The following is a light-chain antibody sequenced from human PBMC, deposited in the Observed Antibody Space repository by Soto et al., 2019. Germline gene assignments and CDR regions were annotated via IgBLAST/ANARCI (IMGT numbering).Light chain of an antibody. CDR2: DAS. CDR1: QSVRRY. Sequence: EIELTQSPATLSLSPGERATLSCRASQSVRRYLAWYQQKPGQAPRLLIYDASTRATGIPARFSGSGSETDFTLTITSLEPEDFAVYYCQQRNNWPPITFGQGTRLEIK. J-gene: IGKJ5*01. V-gene: IGKV3-11*01. CDR3: QQRNNWPPIT.